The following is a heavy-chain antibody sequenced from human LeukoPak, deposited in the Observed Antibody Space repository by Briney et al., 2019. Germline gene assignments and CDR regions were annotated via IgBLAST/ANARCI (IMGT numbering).Heavy chain of an antibody. CDR1: GFTFSSYA. J-gene: IGHJ4*02. Sequence: GRSLRLSCAASGFTFSSYAMQWVRQAPGKGLEWVAVISYDGSNKYYADSVKGRFTISRDNSKNTLYLQMNSLRAEDTAVYYCARDACSSTSCPLDYWGQGTLVTVSS. CDR2: ISYDGSNK. CDR3: ARDACSSTSCPLDY. V-gene: IGHV3-30-3*01. D-gene: IGHD2-2*01.